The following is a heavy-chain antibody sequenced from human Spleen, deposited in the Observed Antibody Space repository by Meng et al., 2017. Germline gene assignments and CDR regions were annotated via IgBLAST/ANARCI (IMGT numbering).Heavy chain of an antibody. CDR3: ARDEGLAAAGSGNDY. D-gene: IGHD6-13*01. Sequence: QVQLVQSGAEVKKPGASVKVSCKPSGYNFPDYYIHWVRRAPGQGLEWMGRINPKSGDTHYAQKFQARVTMTGDTSISTAYMELSRLRSDDTAVYYCARDEGLAAAGSGNDYWGQGTLVTVSS. CDR2: INPKSGDT. CDR1: GYNFPDYY. V-gene: IGHV1-2*06. J-gene: IGHJ4*02.